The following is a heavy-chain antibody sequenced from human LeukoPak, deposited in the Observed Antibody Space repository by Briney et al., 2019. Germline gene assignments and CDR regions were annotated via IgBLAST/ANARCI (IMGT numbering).Heavy chain of an antibody. CDR2: ISSSSSYI. CDR3: ARDSCGGDCYSPL. CDR1: GFTFSSYS. J-gene: IGHJ3*01. D-gene: IGHD2-21*02. V-gene: IGHV3-21*01. Sequence: GGSLRLSCAATGFTFSSYSMNWVRQAPGKGLEWVSSISSSSSYIYYADSVKGRFTISRDNAKNSLYLQMNSLRAEDTAVYYCARDSCGGDCYSPLWGQGTMVTVSS.